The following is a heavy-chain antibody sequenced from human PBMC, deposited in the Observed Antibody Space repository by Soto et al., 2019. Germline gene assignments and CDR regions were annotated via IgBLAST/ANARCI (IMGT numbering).Heavy chain of an antibody. CDR2: IWYDGSKK. Sequence: QVQLVESGGGVVQPGRSLRLSCEASGFAFNNYGMHWVRQAPGKGLEWVTVIWYDGSKKYYADSVKGRFTISRDNSKNTLFLEIDSPTADDTAVYFCARGYSGQSSTFDIWGQGTMVTVSS. CDR3: ARGYSGQSSTFDI. CDR1: GFAFNNYG. D-gene: IGHD6-13*01. V-gene: IGHV3-33*01. J-gene: IGHJ3*02.